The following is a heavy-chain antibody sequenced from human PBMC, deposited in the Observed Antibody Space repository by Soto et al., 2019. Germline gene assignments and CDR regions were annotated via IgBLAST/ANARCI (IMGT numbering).Heavy chain of an antibody. Sequence: EVHLLESGGGLVQPGGSLRLSCAASGFPFSSYAMSWVRQAPGKGLEWVSGISGSGAGTYYADSVQGRFTISRDNSENTLYLEMNSLRAEDTAVYYCANARYCSGGSCYGLPYYYGMDGWGQGTTVTVSS. CDR1: GFPFSSYA. CDR3: ANARYCSGGSCYGLPYYYGMDG. V-gene: IGHV3-23*01. CDR2: ISGSGAGT. J-gene: IGHJ6*02. D-gene: IGHD2-15*01.